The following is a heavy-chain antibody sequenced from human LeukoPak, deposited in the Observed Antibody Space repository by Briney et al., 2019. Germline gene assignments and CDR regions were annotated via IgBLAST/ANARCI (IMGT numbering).Heavy chain of an antibody. D-gene: IGHD1-1*01. CDR3: AKDRETTPSGTFDY. J-gene: IGHJ4*02. Sequence: HPGGSLRLSCAASGFTFSSYGMHCVRQAPGKGLEWVAFIAEDGSNEKYTDSVKGRFTISRDNSNNTLYLRMNSLRAEDTGVYYYAKDRETTPSGTFDYWGQGTLVTVSS. V-gene: IGHV3-30*18. CDR2: IAEDGSNE. CDR1: GFTFSSYG.